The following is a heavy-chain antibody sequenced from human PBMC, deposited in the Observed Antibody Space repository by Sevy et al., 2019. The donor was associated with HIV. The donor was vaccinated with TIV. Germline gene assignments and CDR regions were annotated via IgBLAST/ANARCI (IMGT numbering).Heavy chain of an antibody. CDR3: AKAWIRAVAGTGLDY. CDR1: GFTFSSYA. V-gene: IGHV3-23*01. J-gene: IGHJ4*02. D-gene: IGHD6-19*01. CDR2: ISGSGGST. Sequence: GGSLRLSCAASGFTFSSYAMSWVRQAPGKGLEWVSAISGSGGSTYYADSVKGRFTISRDNSKNTLYLQMNRLRAEDTDIYYCAKAWIRAVAGTGLDYWGQGTLVTVSS.